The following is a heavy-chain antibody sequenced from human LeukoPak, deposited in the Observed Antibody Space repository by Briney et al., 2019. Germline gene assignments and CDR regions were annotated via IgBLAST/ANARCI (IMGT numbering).Heavy chain of an antibody. CDR1: GFTFRNYF. V-gene: IGHV3-21*04. CDR2: ISSSSSNI. J-gene: IGHJ4*02. Sequence: GGSLRLSCAASGFTFRNYFMNWVRQAPGKGLEWVSSISSSSSNIYYADSVKGRFTISRDNSKNTLYLQMNSLRAEDTAVYYCARDLSSGYSYGPLDYWGQGTLVTVSS. D-gene: IGHD5-18*01. CDR3: ARDLSSGYSYGPLDY.